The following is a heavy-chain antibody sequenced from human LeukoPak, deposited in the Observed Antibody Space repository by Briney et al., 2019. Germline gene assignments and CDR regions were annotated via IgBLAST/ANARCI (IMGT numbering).Heavy chain of an antibody. V-gene: IGHV1-69*05. D-gene: IGHD1-26*01. CDR3: ASQNRVGYMDV. J-gene: IGHJ6*03. CDR2: IIPIFGTA. CDR1: GGTFSSYA. Sequence: ASVKVSCKASGGTFSSYAISWVRQAPGQGLEWMGGIIPIFGTANYAQKFQGRVTITTDESTSTAYMELSSLRSEDTAVHYCASQNRVGYMDVWGKGTTVTVSS.